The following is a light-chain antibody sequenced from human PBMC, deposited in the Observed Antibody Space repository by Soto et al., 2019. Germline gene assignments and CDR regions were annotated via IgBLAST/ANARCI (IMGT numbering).Light chain of an antibody. CDR2: DDE. CDR3: GSLDSSLSAYV. CDR1: SSNIGGYS. J-gene: IGLJ1*01. Sequence: QSVLTQPPSVSPAPGQKVTISCYGSSSNIGGYSVSWSAPLTRTTPKFLNFDDEKLPTGIPALLSASKSITSATLGISGIQTRDDADYYWGSLDSSLSAYVFGTATKVTVL. V-gene: IGLV1-51*01.